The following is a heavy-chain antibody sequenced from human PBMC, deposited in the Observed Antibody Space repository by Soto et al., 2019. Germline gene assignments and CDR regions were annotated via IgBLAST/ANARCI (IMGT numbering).Heavy chain of an antibody. V-gene: IGHV3-33*01. CDR3: ARDNDGYFDT. CDR2: IMYDGSNQ. J-gene: IGHJ4*02. CDR1: GFTFSNFG. Sequence: GGSLRLSCAASGFTFSNFGMHWVRQVPGKGLAWVALIMYDGSNQYYADSVKGRFTISRDDSNSTLYLHMNNLRVEDTAVYYCARDNDGYFDTWGQGSLVTVSS. D-gene: IGHD2-8*01.